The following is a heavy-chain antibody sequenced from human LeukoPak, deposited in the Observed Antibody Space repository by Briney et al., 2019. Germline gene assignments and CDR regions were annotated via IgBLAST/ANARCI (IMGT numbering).Heavy chain of an antibody. V-gene: IGHV3-9*01. CDR2: ISWNSGSI. CDR3: AKDMTAIGVYYFDY. Sequence: GGSLRLSCAASGLTFSSHWMHWVRQAPGKGLEWVSGISWNSGSIGYADSVKGRFTISRDNAKNSLYLQMNSLRAEDTALYYCAKDMTAIGVYYFDYWGQGTLVTVSS. J-gene: IGHJ4*02. D-gene: IGHD5-18*01. CDR1: GLTFSSHW.